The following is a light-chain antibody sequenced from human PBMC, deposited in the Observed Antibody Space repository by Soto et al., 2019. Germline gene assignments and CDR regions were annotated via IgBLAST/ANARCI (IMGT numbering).Light chain of an antibody. Sequence: QSALTQPPSASGSPGQSVTISCTGTSGDIGGYKYVSWYQQHPGRAPKLMIYEVSKRPSGVPDRFSGSKSGNTASLTVSGLQAEDEADYYCSSYGGSNNFYVFGTGTKVTVL. CDR1: SGDIGGYKY. V-gene: IGLV2-8*01. J-gene: IGLJ1*01. CDR3: SSYGGSNNFYV. CDR2: EVS.